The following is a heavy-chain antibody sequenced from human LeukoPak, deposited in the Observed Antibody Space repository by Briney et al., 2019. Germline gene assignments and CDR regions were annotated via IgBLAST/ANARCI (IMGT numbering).Heavy chain of an antibody. D-gene: IGHD1-14*01. Sequence: GGSLRLSCAASGFTFNSYWMHWVRQAPGKGLVWVSRINTDGSSTDYADSVKGRFTISRDNAKNTLFLQMSSLRAEDTAVYYCAREVWGPEYWGQGTLVTVSS. CDR2: INTDGSST. CDR1: GFTFNSYW. CDR3: AREVWGPEY. J-gene: IGHJ4*02. V-gene: IGHV3-74*01.